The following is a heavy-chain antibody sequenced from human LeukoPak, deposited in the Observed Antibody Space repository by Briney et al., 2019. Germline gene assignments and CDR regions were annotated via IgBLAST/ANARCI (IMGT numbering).Heavy chain of an antibody. CDR1: GGTFSSYA. J-gene: IGHJ4*02. V-gene: IGHV1-69*05. Sequence: SVKVSCKASGGTFSSYAISWVRQAPGQGVEWMGRIIPIFGTANYAQKFQGRVTITTDESTSTAYMELSRLRSEDTAVYYCARDDLETEYYFDYWGQGTLVTVSS. D-gene: IGHD3-3*01. CDR3: ARDDLETEYYFDY. CDR2: IIPIFGTA.